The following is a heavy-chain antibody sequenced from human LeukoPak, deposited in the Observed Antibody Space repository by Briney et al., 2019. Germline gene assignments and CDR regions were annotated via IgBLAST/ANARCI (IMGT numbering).Heavy chain of an antibody. CDR3: ARRCCSGGSCYYFDY. J-gene: IGHJ4*02. CDR1: GLTFDDYA. D-gene: IGHD2-15*01. CDR2: FSWNSGAI. Sequence: PGGSLRLSCAASGLTFDDYALHWVRQAPGKGLEWVSGFSWNSGAIGYADSVKGRFTISRDNAKSSLYLQMNSLRAEDTALYFCARRCCSGGSCYYFDYWGQGTLVTVSS. V-gene: IGHV3-9*01.